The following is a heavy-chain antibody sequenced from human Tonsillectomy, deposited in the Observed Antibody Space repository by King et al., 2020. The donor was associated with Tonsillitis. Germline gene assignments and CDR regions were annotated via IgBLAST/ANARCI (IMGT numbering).Heavy chain of an antibody. J-gene: IGHJ5*02. V-gene: IGHV4-59*01. Sequence: VQLQESGPGLVKPSETLSLTCTVSGGSISSYYWSWIRQPPGKGLEWIGYIYYSGSTNYNPSLKSRVTISVDTSKNQFSLKLSSVTAADTAVYYCARDTGSSSWGAGARFDPWGQGTLVTVSS. CDR3: ARDTGSSSWGAGARFDP. CDR2: IYYSGST. D-gene: IGHD6-13*01. CDR1: GGSISSYY.